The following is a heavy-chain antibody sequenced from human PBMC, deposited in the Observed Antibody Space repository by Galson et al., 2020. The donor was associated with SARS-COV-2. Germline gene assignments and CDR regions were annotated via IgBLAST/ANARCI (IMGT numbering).Heavy chain of an antibody. V-gene: IGHV4-30-4*01. Sequence: ASETLSLTCTVSGGSISSGDYYWSWIRQPPGKGLEWIGYIYYSGSTYYNPSLKSRVTISVDTSKNQFSLKLSSVTAADTAVYYCARAPYYYGSGSYFEAYYYYGMDVWGQGTTVTVSS. D-gene: IGHD3-10*01. CDR3: ARAPYYYGSGSYFEAYYYYGMDV. CDR2: IYYSGST. J-gene: IGHJ6*02. CDR1: GGSISSGDYY.